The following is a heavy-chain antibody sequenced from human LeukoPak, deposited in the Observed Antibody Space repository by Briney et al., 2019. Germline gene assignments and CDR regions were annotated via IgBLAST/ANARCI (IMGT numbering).Heavy chain of an antibody. CDR3: ARSGWYLFDY. J-gene: IGHJ4*02. Sequence: SETLSLTCAVYGGSFSGYYWSWIRQPPGKGLEWIGEINHSGSTNYNPSLKSRVTISVDTSKNQFSLKLSSATAADTAVYYCARSGWYLFDYWGQGTLVTVSS. V-gene: IGHV4-34*01. CDR1: GGSFSGYY. D-gene: IGHD6-19*01. CDR2: INHSGST.